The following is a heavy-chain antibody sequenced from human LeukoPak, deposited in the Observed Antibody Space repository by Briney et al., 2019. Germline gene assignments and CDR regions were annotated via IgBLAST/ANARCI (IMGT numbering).Heavy chain of an antibody. V-gene: IGHV3-21*01. Sequence: GGSLRLSCAASGFTFSNYVMTWVRQAPGKGLEWVSSISSSSSYIYYADSVKGRFTISRDNAKNSLYLQMNSLRAEDTAVYYCARGGSSGWYYFDYWGQGTLVTVSS. CDR2: ISSSSSYI. J-gene: IGHJ4*02. CDR1: GFTFSNYV. CDR3: ARGGSSGWYYFDY. D-gene: IGHD6-19*01.